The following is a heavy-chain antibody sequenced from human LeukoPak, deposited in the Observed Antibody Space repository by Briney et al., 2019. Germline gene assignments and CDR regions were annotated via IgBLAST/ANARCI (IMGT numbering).Heavy chain of an antibody. CDR1: GYTFTSYD. J-gene: IGHJ4*02. D-gene: IGHD3-10*01. CDR2: MNPNSGNT. Sequence: ASVKVSCKASGYTFTSYDINWVRQATGQGLEWMGWMNPNSGNTGYAQKFQGRATITRNTSISTTYMELSSLRSEDTAVYYCARKGVLLAVDYWGQGTLVTVSS. V-gene: IGHV1-8*03. CDR3: ARKGVLLAVDY.